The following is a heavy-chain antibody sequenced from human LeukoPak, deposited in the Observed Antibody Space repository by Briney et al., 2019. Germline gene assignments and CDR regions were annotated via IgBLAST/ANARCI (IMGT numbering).Heavy chain of an antibody. J-gene: IGHJ4*02. D-gene: IGHD6-13*01. CDR2: ISGSGGST. V-gene: IGHV3-23*01. CDR3: AKMGYSSSCY. Sequence: GGSLRLSCAASGFTVSGNYMSWVRQAPGKGLEWVSAISGSGGSTYYADSVKGRFTISRDNSKNTLYLQMNSLRAEDTAVYYCAKMGYSSSCYWGQGTLVTVSS. CDR1: GFTVSGNY.